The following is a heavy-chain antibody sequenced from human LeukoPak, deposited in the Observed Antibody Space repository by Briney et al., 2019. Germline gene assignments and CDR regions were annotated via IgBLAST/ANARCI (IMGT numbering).Heavy chain of an antibody. J-gene: IGHJ4*02. CDR2: IYSGGST. Sequence: GGSLRLSCAASGFTVRSNYMSWVRQARGKGLEWVAIIYSGGSTYYAGSVEGRFTISRDNSKNTLYLQMNSLRVEDTAVYYCARDFGVVVTAHFDYWRQGTLVTVPS. D-gene: IGHD2-21*02. CDR3: ARDFGVVVTAHFDY. CDR1: GFTVRSNY. V-gene: IGHV3-53*01.